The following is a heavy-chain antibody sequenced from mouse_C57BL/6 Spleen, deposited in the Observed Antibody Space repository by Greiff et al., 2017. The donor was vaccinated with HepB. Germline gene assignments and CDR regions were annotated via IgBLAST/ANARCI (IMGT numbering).Heavy chain of an antibody. D-gene: IGHD2-2*01. Sequence: EVQVVESGGDLVKPGGSLKLSCAASGFTFSSYGMSWVRQTPDKRLEWVATISSGGSYTYYPDSVKGRFTISRDNAKNTLYLQMSSLKSEDTAMYYCARLGGYDGVDYWGQGTTLTVSS. J-gene: IGHJ2*01. CDR1: GFTFSSYG. V-gene: IGHV5-6*01. CDR2: ISSGGSYT. CDR3: ARLGGYDGVDY.